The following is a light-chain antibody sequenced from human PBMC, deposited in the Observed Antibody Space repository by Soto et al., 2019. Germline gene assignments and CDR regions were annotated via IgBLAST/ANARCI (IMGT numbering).Light chain of an antibody. V-gene: IGKV1-5*01. CDR2: DAS. J-gene: IGKJ1*01. CDR3: QNYNSYSEA. CDR1: QSVSGW. Sequence: DIQMTQSPSTLSASVGDTATVTCRASQSVSGWLAWYQQNPGEAPKLLIYDASALPRGVPSRFSGSGSGTEFILTVSSLQPDDFATYYCQNYNSYSEAFGQGTKVDIK.